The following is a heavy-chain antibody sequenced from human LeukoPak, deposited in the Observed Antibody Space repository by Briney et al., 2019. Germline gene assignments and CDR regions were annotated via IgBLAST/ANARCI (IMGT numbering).Heavy chain of an antibody. D-gene: IGHD1-20*01. CDR1: ASGVAFTSHS. J-gene: IGHJ4*02. Sequence: PGGSLRLSCAASASGVAFTSHSMNWVRQAPGKGLEWISYIHSSGDYIFYADSVKGRFTVSRDNARNSLYLQMNSLRAEDTAINYCAREYNSRATFDYWGQGTLVTVSS. V-gene: IGHV3-21*05. CDR3: AREYNSRATFDY. CDR2: IHSSGDYI.